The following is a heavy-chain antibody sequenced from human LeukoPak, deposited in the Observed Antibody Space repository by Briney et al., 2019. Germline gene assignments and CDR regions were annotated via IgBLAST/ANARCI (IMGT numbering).Heavy chain of an antibody. Sequence: GRSLRLSCAASGFTFSSYPKSLVRQAPGKGLEWVSAIYGSGGSTYYADSVKGRFTISRDNSKNTLYLQMNSLRAEDTAVYYCAACIAVAGLCDYWGQGTLVTVSS. CDR3: AACIAVAGLCDY. CDR1: GFTFSSYP. V-gene: IGHV3-23*01. J-gene: IGHJ4*02. CDR2: IYGSGGST. D-gene: IGHD6-13*01.